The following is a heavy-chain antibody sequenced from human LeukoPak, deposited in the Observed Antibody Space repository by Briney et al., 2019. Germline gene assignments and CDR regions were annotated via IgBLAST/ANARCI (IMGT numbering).Heavy chain of an antibody. V-gene: IGHV3-11*01. D-gene: IGHD6-19*01. J-gene: IGHJ4*02. CDR1: GFTFSDYY. Sequence: GGSLRLSCAAPGFTFSDYYMSWIRQAPGKGLEWVSYISSSGSTIYYADSVKGRFTISRDNAKNSLYLQMNSLRAEDTAVYYCARAPTSSSVAGTPHYFDYWGQGTLVTVSS. CDR2: ISSSGSTI. CDR3: ARAPTSSSVAGTPHYFDY.